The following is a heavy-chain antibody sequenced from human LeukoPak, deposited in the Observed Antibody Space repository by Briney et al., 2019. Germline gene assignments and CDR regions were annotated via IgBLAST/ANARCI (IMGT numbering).Heavy chain of an antibody. CDR1: RYIFSNYW. Sequence: GESLKISCKGSRYIFSNYWIGWVRQMPGKGLEWMGIIYPGDSGTKYSPSFQGQVTISADKSINTAYLQWSSLQASDTAMYYCARRRGYSGYDFWFDPWGQGTLVTVSS. CDR2: IYPGDSGT. V-gene: IGHV5-51*01. CDR3: ARRRGYSGYDFWFDP. J-gene: IGHJ5*02. D-gene: IGHD5-12*01.